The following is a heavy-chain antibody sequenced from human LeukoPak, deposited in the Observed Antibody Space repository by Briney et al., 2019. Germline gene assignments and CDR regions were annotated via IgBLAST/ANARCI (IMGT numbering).Heavy chain of an antibody. CDR2: ISSSSSTI. CDR1: GFTFSSYS. J-gene: IGHJ5*02. CDR3: ARVRELYDSSGYYPWGNWFDP. V-gene: IGHV3-48*01. Sequence: GGSLRLSCAASGFTFSSYSMNWVRQAPGKGLEWVSYISSSSSTIYYADSVKGRFTISRDNAKNSLYLQMNSLRAEDTAVYYCARVRELYDSSGYYPWGNWFDPWGQGTLVTVSS. D-gene: IGHD3-22*01.